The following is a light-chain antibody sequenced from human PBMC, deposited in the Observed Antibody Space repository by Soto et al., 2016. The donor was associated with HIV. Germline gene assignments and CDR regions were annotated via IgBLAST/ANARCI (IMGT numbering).Light chain of an antibody. V-gene: IGLV3-1*01. J-gene: IGLJ2*01. CDR2: EDN. Sequence: SYELTQPPSVSVSPVQTASITCSGHKLESKYTAWYQQKSGQSPVLVIYEDNKRPSGVPARFSGSNSGNTATLTISGTQPMDEADYFCQAWDANTVIFGAGTKLTVL. CDR1: KLESKY. CDR3: QAWDANTVI.